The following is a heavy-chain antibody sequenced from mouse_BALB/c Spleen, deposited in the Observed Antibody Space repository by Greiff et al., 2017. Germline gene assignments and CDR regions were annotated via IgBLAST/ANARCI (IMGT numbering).Heavy chain of an antibody. CDR1: GFTFSSFG. D-gene: IGHD2-3*01. CDR2: ISSGSSTI. Sequence: EVMLVESGGGLVQPGGSRKLSCAASGFTFSSFGMHWVRQAPEKGLEWVAYISSGSSTIYYADTVKGRFTISRDNPKNTLFLQMTSLRSEDTAMYYCARGRNDGYYWYFDVWGAGTTVTVSS. CDR3: ARGRNDGYYWYFDV. J-gene: IGHJ1*01. V-gene: IGHV5-17*02.